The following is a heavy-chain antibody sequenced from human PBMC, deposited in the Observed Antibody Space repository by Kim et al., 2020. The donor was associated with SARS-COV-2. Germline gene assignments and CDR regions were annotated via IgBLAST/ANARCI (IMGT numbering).Heavy chain of an antibody. V-gene: IGHV3-23*01. CDR3: AKDWYQTKTYYYGSVTTRPVDY. CDR2: ISGSGGST. CDR1: GFTFSSYA. J-gene: IGHJ4*02. D-gene: IGHD3-10*01. Sequence: GGSLRLSCAASGFTFSSYAMSWVRQAPGKGLEWVSAISGSGGSTYYADSVKGRFTISRDNSKNTLYLQMNSLRAEDTAVYYCAKDWYQTKTYYYGSVTTRPVDYWGQGTLVTVSS.